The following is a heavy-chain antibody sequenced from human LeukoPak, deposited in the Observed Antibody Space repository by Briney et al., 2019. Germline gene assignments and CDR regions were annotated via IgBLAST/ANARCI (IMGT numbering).Heavy chain of an antibody. CDR3: AGGYVWGSLDY. D-gene: IGHD3-16*01. CDR2: ISYDGSNK. Sequence: PGGSLRLSCAASGFTFSSYAMHWVRQAPGKGLEWVAVISYDGSNKYYADSVKGRFTISRDNSKNTLYLQMNSLRAEDTAVYYCAGGYVWGSLDYWGQGTLVTVSS. CDR1: GFTFSSYA. J-gene: IGHJ4*02. V-gene: IGHV3-30*04.